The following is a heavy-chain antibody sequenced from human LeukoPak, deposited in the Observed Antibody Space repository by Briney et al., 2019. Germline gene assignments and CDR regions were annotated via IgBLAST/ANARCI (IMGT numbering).Heavy chain of an antibody. Sequence: KPSETLSLTCTVSGGSISSSHYYWGWIRQPPGKGLEWIGNIYYSGSTYYSPSLKSRVTISVDTSKNQFSLKLSSVTAADTAVYYCARDRADDYGEKDAFDIWGQGTMVTVSS. CDR2: IYYSGST. CDR3: ARDRADDYGEKDAFDI. V-gene: IGHV4-39*02. CDR1: GGSISSSHYY. D-gene: IGHD4-17*01. J-gene: IGHJ3*02.